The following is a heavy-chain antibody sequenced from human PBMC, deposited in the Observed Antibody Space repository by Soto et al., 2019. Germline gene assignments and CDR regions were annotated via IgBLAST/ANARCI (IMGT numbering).Heavy chain of an antibody. CDR1: SASFRSGSYY. V-gene: IGHV4-61*01. Sequence: QVQLQESGPGLVQPSETLSLTCTVSSASFRSGSYYWSWIRQPPGKGLEWIGYIYYLGRNNYNPSPKRRVTISLDTSKSQFSLRLSSVTAADTAVYYCARDFDYFDYWGQGTLVTVSS. CDR3: ARDFDYFDY. J-gene: IGHJ4*02. D-gene: IGHD3-3*01. CDR2: IYYLGRN.